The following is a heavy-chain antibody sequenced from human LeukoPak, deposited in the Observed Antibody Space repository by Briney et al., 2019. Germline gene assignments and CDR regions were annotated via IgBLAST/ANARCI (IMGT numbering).Heavy chain of an antibody. Sequence: SETLSLTCTVSGGSISSHYWSWIRQPPGKGLEWIGYIYYSGSTNYNPSLKSRVTISVDTSKNQFSLKLSSVTAADTAVYYCARETDSSSWYNRFDPWGQGTLVTVSS. V-gene: IGHV4-59*11. CDR3: ARETDSSSWYNRFDP. J-gene: IGHJ5*02. CDR2: IYYSGST. CDR1: GGSISSHY. D-gene: IGHD6-13*01.